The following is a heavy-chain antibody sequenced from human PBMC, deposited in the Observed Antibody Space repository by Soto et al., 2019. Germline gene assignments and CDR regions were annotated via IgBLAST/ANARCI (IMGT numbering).Heavy chain of an antibody. Sequence: QVQLVQSGAEVKKPGASVKVSCKASGYTFITYGVRWVRQAPGQGLDCLGWISTYNGKTRYAERLQGRVTMTTDTNTNTAYMEMRNLRSDYTAVYYCARGPTDYYDNSDNYFLDYWGQGTLVTVSS. CDR3: ARGPTDYYDNSDNYFLDY. CDR1: GYTFITYG. J-gene: IGHJ4*02. D-gene: IGHD3-22*01. V-gene: IGHV1-18*01. CDR2: ISTYNGKT.